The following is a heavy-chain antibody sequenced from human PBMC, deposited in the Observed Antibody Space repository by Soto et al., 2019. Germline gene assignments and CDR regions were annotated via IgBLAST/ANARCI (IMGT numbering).Heavy chain of an antibody. CDR2: IHHSGST. J-gene: IGHJ4*02. V-gene: IGHV4-4*02. Sequence: QAQLQESGPGLVEPSGTLSLTCAVSGVSISTNNWWSWVRQPPGKGLEWIGEIHHSGSTNHNPSLKSRVTLSVDKSKNQFSLHLSSVTAADTAVYYCARDSVMYTSSWRTVDFWGQGTLVTVSS. CDR1: GVSISTNNW. CDR3: ARDSVMYTSSWRTVDF. D-gene: IGHD6-13*01.